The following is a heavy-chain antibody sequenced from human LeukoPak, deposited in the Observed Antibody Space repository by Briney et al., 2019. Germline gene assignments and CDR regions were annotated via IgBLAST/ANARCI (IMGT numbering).Heavy chain of an antibody. CDR3: ARGCSSTSCGGTGYYYYYGMDV. Sequence: PGRSLRLSCAASGFTFSSYAMHWVRQAPGKGLEWVAVISYDGSNKYYADSVKGRFTISRDNSKNTLYLQMNSLRAEDTAVYYCARGCSSTSCGGTGYYYYYGMDVWGQGTTVTVSS. J-gene: IGHJ6*02. V-gene: IGHV3-30-3*01. CDR1: GFTFSSYA. CDR2: ISYDGSNK. D-gene: IGHD2-2*01.